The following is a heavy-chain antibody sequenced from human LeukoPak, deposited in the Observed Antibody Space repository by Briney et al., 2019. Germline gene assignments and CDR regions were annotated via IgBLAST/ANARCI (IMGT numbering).Heavy chain of an antibody. V-gene: IGHV4-34*01. J-gene: IGHJ4*02. D-gene: IGHD6-13*01. CDR2: INHSGST. Sequence: SETLSLTCAVYGGSFGGYYWSWIRQPPGKGLEWIGEINHSGSTNYNPSLKSRVTISVDASKNQFSLKLSSVTAADTAVYYCARGMGIAAAGTADFDYWGQGTLVTVSS. CDR1: GGSFGGYY. CDR3: ARGMGIAAAGTADFDY.